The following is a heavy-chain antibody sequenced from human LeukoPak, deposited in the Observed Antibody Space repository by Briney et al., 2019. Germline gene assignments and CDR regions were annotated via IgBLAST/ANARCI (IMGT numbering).Heavy chain of an antibody. D-gene: IGHD3-3*01. CDR1: GFTFSSYA. CDR3: AKEDWGIFGAPGVDY. Sequence: GGSLRLSCAASGFTFSSYAMHWVRQAPGKGLEWVAVISYDGSNKYYADSVKGRFTISRDNSKNTLYLQMNSLRAEDTAVYYCAKEDWGIFGAPGVDYWGQGTLVTVSS. V-gene: IGHV3-30-3*02. J-gene: IGHJ4*02. CDR2: ISYDGSNK.